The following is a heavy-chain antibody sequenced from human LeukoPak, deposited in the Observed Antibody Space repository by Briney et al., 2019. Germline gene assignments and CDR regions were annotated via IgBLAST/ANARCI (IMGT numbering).Heavy chain of an antibody. CDR1: GGSISSSGYY. Sequence: PSETLSLTCTVSGGSISSSGYYWGWIRQPPGKGLEWIGSIYYSGSTYYNPSLKSRVTISVDTSKNQFSLKLSSVTAADTAVYYCARPATPGVFYYMDVWGKGTTVTVSS. J-gene: IGHJ6*03. V-gene: IGHV4-39*01. CDR3: ARPATPGVFYYMDV. CDR2: IYYSGST. D-gene: IGHD6-13*01.